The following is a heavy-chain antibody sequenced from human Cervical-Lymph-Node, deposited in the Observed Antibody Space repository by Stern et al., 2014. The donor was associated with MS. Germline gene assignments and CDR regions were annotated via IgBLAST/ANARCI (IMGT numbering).Heavy chain of an antibody. CDR1: GFSLSTSGVG. V-gene: IGHV2-5*02. Sequence: QVTLRESGPTLVKPTQTLTLTCTFSGFSLSTSGVGVGWIRQPPGKDLEWLALIYWDDNKRYSPSLESRLTITKDTSKNLVFLTMTNMDPVDTATYYCAHLTTATALDYWGQGTLVTVSS. D-gene: IGHD1-1*01. CDR2: IYWDDNK. J-gene: IGHJ4*02. CDR3: AHLTTATALDY.